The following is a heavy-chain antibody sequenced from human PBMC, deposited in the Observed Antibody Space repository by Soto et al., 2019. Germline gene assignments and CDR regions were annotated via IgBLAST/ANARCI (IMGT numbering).Heavy chain of an antibody. CDR1: GFTFSNYE. D-gene: IGHD2-21*01. CDR2: INRAGSSA. V-gene: IGHV3-74*01. J-gene: IGHJ4*02. Sequence: EVQLVESGGGLVQPGGSLRLSCAASGFTFSNYEIHWVRQAPGKGLVWVSRINRAGSSASYADSVKGRFTISRDNARNTLYLQMNSLRADDTAVYYCARQSWVAVSWGQGTLVTVSS. CDR3: ARQSWVAVS.